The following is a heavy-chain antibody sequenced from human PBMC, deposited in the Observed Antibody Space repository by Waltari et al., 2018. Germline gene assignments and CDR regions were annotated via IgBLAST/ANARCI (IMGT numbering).Heavy chain of an antibody. CDR3: ARTPYTSGWPGNFDY. J-gene: IGHJ4*02. CDR1: GFSVSTNY. V-gene: IGHV3-53*04. CDR2: IYTSGDV. Sequence: EVRLVESGGGLVQPGEFLRLSCAASGFSVSTNYMSWVRQAPGKGLEWVSVIYTSGDVYYADCVKGRFTISRDIFKNTLYLQMNSLRNEDTAVYYCARTPYTSGWPGNFDYWGQGTLVTVSS. D-gene: IGHD6-25*01.